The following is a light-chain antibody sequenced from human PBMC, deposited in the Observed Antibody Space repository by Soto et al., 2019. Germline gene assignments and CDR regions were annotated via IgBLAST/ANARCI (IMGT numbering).Light chain of an antibody. V-gene: IGKV3-15*01. J-gene: IGKJ1*01. CDR2: GSS. CDR1: QSISSN. CDR3: QQYNTWPRT. Sequence: IVMTQSPATLSVSPGERATLSCRASQSISSNLAWYQEKPGQAPRLLIYGSSTRATGLPARFSGTGSGTEFTLTIRSLQSEDFAVYYCQQYNTWPRTCGQGTKVDIK.